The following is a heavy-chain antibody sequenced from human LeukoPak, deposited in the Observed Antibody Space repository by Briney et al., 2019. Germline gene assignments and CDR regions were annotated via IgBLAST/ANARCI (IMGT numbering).Heavy chain of an antibody. Sequence: PGGSLRLSCAASGFTVSSNYMSWVRQAPGKGLEWVSVIYSGGSTYYADSVKGRFTISRDNSKNTLYLQMNSLRAEDTAVYYCAKAGGWVKLDYYMDVWGKGTTVTVSS. CDR1: GFTVSSNY. V-gene: IGHV3-66*01. J-gene: IGHJ6*03. CDR3: AKAGGWVKLDYYMDV. D-gene: IGHD3-16*01. CDR2: IYSGGST.